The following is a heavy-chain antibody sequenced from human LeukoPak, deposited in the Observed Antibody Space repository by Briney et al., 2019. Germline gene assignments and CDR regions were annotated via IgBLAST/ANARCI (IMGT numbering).Heavy chain of an antibody. Sequence: SQTLSLTCTVSGGSISSGDYYWSWIRQPPGKGLEWIGYIYYSGSTYYNPSLKSRVTISVDTSKNQFSLKLSSVTAADTAVYYCARGWAAGSDYDDVQDYYYYGMDVWGQGTTVTVSS. CDR3: ARGWAAGSDYDDVQDYYYYGMDV. CDR1: GGSISSGDYY. CDR2: IYYSGST. V-gene: IGHV4-30-4*01. J-gene: IGHJ6*02. D-gene: IGHD5-12*01.